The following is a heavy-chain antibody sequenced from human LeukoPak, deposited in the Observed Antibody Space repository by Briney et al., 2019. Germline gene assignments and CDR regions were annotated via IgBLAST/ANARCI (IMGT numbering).Heavy chain of an antibody. CDR3: AREHHSSGWYRTNDAFDI. Sequence: SETLSLTCTVSGGSISSSSYYWGWIRQPPGKGLEWFGNIYYSGSTYYNPSLKSRVTISVDTSKNQFSLKLSSVTAADTAVYYCAREHHSSGWYRTNDAFDIWGQGTMVTVSS. CDR1: GGSISSSSYY. J-gene: IGHJ3*02. D-gene: IGHD6-19*01. V-gene: IGHV4-39*07. CDR2: IYYSGST.